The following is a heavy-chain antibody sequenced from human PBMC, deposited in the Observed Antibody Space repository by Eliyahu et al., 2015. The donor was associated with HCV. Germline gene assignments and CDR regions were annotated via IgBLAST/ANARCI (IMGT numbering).Heavy chain of an antibody. CDR1: GGSFSGYY. CDR3: ARGRYSTSEKYFQH. Sequence: QVQLQQWGAGLLKPSETLSLTCAVYGGSFSGYYWSWIRQPPRKGLEWIGEINHSGSTNYNPSLKSRVTISVDTSKNQFSLKLSSVTAADTAVYYCARGRYSTSEKYFQHWGQGTLVTVSS. CDR2: INHSGST. V-gene: IGHV4-34*01. D-gene: IGHD2-2*01. J-gene: IGHJ1*01.